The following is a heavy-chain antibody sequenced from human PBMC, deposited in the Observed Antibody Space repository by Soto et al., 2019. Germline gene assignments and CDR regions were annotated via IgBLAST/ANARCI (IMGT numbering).Heavy chain of an antibody. Sequence: GYLRLCGAASGFTFSNYWMSWVRQAPGKGLEWVSNINQDGSENYYVESVKVRFTPSRDNTKNSFYLQINSLIAEDTAVYHCARDQLILSNFDXWGPVPLVT. CDR1: GFTFSNYW. D-gene: IGHD1-1*01. CDR3: ARDQLILSNFDX. J-gene: IGHJ4*02. V-gene: IGHV3-7*01. CDR2: INQDGSEN.